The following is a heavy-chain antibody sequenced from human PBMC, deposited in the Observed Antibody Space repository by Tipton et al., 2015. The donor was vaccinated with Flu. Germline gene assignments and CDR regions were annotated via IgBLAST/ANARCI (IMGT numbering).Heavy chain of an antibody. CDR3: AREIGEHYFDY. V-gene: IGHV4-39*02. J-gene: IGHJ4*02. D-gene: IGHD3-16*01. Sequence: GLVKPSETLSLTCSVSSGSIRSTNYFCAWIRQPPGKRLELIGSIYPTGTTYYNPSLKSRVTISVDTSKSQFSLMLKSVTAADTAVYYCAREIGEHYFDYWGQGTLVTVAS. CDR2: IYPTGTT. CDR1: SGSIRSTNYF.